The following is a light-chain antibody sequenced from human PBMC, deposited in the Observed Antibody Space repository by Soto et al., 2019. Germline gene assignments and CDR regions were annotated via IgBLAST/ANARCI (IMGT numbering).Light chain of an antibody. CDR1: QSISSY. Sequence: DIQMTQSPSSLSASVGDRVTITCRASQSISSYLNWYQHMPGKAPKLLIYAASSLQSAVPSRFSGSGSGTDFTLTISSLQPEDCATYYCQQTYSTPYTFGQGTKLEIK. CDR3: QQTYSTPYT. V-gene: IGKV1-39*01. J-gene: IGKJ2*01. CDR2: AAS.